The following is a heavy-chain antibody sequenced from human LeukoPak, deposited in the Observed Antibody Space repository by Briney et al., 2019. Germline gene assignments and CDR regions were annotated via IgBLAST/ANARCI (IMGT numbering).Heavy chain of an antibody. CDR1: GGSFSGYY. D-gene: IGHD3-10*01. V-gene: IGHV4-34*01. J-gene: IGHJ5*02. CDR2: INHSGST. CDR3: ARGRGILSGFDP. Sequence: SETLSLTCAVYGGSFSGYYWSWIRQPPGKGLGWIGEINHSGSTNYNPSLKSRVTISVDTSKNQFSLKLSSVTAADTAVYYCARGRGILSGFDPWGQGTLVTVSS.